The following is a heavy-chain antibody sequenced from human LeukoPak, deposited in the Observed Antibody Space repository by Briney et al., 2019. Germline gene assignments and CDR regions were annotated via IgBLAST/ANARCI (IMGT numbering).Heavy chain of an antibody. V-gene: IGHV3-74*01. Sequence: GGSLRLSCAASGFTFSSYWMHWVRQAPGKGLVWVPRINSDGSSTSYADSVKGRFTISRDNAKNTLYLQMNSLRAEDTAVYYCARWSSTIFGVVAAFDIWGPGTMVAVSS. D-gene: IGHD3-3*01. CDR1: GFTFSSYW. J-gene: IGHJ3*02. CDR3: ARWSSTIFGVVAAFDI. CDR2: INSDGSST.